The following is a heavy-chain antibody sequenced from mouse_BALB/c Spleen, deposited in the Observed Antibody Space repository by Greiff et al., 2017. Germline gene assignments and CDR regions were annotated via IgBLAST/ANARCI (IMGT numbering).Heavy chain of an antibody. CDR1: GDSITSGY. V-gene: IGHV3-8*02. CDR3: ASTDYYGSSYGFAY. D-gene: IGHD1-1*01. Sequence: EVKLEESGPSLVKPSQTLSLTCSVTGDSITSGYWNWIRKFPGNKLEYMGYISYSGSTYYNPSLKSRISITRDTSKNQYYLQLNSVTTEDTATYYCASTDYYGSSYGFAYWGQGTLVTVSA. CDR2: ISYSGST. J-gene: IGHJ3*01.